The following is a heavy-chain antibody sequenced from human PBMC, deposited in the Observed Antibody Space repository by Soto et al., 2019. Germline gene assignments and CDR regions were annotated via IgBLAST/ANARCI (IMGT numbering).Heavy chain of an antibody. Sequence: GASMQVSCQASLYILTGYYMHCVRQAPGDGLEWMGWINPNSGVTNYAQKFQGWVTMTRDTSISTAYTELSRLRSDDTAVYYCARGNPLSAYNWNYFIRGRYGMDVWGQGTTVTFSS. CDR1: LYILTGYY. V-gene: IGHV1-2*04. D-gene: IGHD1-7*01. CDR3: ARGNPLSAYNWNYFIRGRYGMDV. J-gene: IGHJ6*02. CDR2: INPNSGVT.